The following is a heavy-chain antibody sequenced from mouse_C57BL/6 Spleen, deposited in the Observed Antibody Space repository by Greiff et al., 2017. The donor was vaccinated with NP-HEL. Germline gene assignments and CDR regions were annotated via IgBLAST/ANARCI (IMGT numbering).Heavy chain of an antibody. CDR2: INPSYGTT. CDR1: GYSFTDYN. Sequence: EVKLQESGPELVKPGASVKISCKASGYSFTDYNMNWVKQSNGKSLEWIGVINPSYGTTSYNQKFKGKATLTVDQSSSTAYMQLNSLTSEDSAVYYCARPYYGSSGYFDYWGQGTTLTVSS. V-gene: IGHV1-39*01. J-gene: IGHJ2*01. D-gene: IGHD1-1*01. CDR3: ARPYYGSSGYFDY.